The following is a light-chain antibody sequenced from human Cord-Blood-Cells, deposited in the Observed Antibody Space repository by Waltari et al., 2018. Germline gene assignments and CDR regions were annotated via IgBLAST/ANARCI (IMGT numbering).Light chain of an antibody. V-gene: IGLV3-25*02. CDR2: KDS. CDR3: QSADSSGTYVV. Sequence: SYELTQPPSVSVSPGQTARIPCSGAAFPKQYSYWYQQKPGQAPVLVIYKDSERPSGIPERFSGSSSGTTVTLTISGVQAEDEADYYCQSADSSGTYVVFGGGTKLTVL. CDR1: AFPKQY. J-gene: IGLJ2*01.